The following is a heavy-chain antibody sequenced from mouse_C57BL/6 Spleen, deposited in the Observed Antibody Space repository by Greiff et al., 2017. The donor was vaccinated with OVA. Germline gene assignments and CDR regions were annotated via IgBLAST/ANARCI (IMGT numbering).Heavy chain of an antibody. Sequence: VQLQQSGPGLVKPSQSLSLTCSVTGYSITSGYYWNWIRQSPGNKLEWMGYISYDGSNNYNPSLKNRISITRDTSKNQFFLKLNSVTTEDTATYYCARDAEFITTVEAWFAYWGQGTLVTVSA. D-gene: IGHD1-1*01. CDR2: ISYDGSN. J-gene: IGHJ3*01. V-gene: IGHV3-6*01. CDR3: ARDAEFITTVEAWFAY. CDR1: GYSITSGYY.